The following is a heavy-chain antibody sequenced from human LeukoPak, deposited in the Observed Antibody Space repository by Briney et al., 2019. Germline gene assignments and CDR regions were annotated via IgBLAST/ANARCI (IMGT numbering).Heavy chain of an antibody. D-gene: IGHD3-10*01. CDR1: GFNFGDYA. CDR2: IRNKVYGGTI. Sequence: GGSLRLSCTDSGFNFGDYAMGWVRQAPGKGLEWVGFIRNKVYGGTIEYAAAVKGRFTISRDDSKSIAFLQMDSLKTEDTAVYYCLRYYGSESLSGYWGQGTLVTVSS. V-gene: IGHV3-49*04. J-gene: IGHJ4*02. CDR3: LRYYGSESLSGY.